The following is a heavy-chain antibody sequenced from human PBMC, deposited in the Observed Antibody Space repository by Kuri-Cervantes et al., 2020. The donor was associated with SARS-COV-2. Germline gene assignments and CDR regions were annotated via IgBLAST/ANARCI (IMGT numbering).Heavy chain of an antibody. J-gene: IGHJ5*02. CDR1: GYTFTSYG. D-gene: IGHD6-13*01. V-gene: IGHV1-18*01. CDR3: ARDGAGAAAGFDP. Sequence: ASVKVSCKASGYTFTSYGISWVRQAPGQGLEWMGWISAYNGNTNYAQKLQGRITMTTDTSTSTVYMELSSLRSEDTAVHYCARDGAGAAAGFDPWGQGTLVTVSS. CDR2: ISAYNGNT.